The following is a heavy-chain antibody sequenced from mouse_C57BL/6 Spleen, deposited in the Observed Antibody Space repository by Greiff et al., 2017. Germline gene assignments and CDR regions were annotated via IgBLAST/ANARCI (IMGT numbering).Heavy chain of an antibody. J-gene: IGHJ4*01. CDR1: GYTFTSYW. D-gene: IGHD3-2*02. CDR2: IDPSDSET. CDR3: ASAQGSAMDY. V-gene: IGHV1-52*01. Sequence: QVQLQQPGAELVRPGSSVKLSCKASGYTFTSYWMHWVKQRPIQGLEWIGNIDPSDSETHYNQKFKDKATLTEDKSSSTAYMQLSSLTSEDSAVYYCASAQGSAMDYWGQGTSVTVSS.